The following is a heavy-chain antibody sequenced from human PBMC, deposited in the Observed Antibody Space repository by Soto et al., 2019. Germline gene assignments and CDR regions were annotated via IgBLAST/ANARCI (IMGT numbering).Heavy chain of an antibody. V-gene: IGHV3-7*04. D-gene: IGHD2-2*02. J-gene: IGHJ4*02. CDR2: IKQDGSEK. CDR1: GFTFSRYW. CDR3: ARNLGYWNSTNCYTVLDY. Sequence: EVQLVESGGGLVQPGGSLRLSCAASGFTFSRYWMNWVRQAPGKGLEWVANIKQDGSEKYYEDSVTGRFTISRENAKNSLFLQMNSLRAEDTAVYYCARNLGYWNSTNCYTVLDYWGQGPLVTVSS.